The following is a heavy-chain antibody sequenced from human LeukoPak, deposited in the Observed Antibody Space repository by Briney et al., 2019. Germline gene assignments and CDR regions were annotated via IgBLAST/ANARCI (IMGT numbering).Heavy chain of an antibody. D-gene: IGHD2-15*01. V-gene: IGHV1-2*06. Sequence: ASVKVSCKASGYIFVGYYMYWVRQAPGQGLEWMGRINPDSGGTEYAQNLQGRITMTRDTSISTAYMELSRLGSDDTAVYYCARGEDCGGGSCVKYWGLGTPVTVSS. J-gene: IGHJ4*02. CDR1: GYIFVGYY. CDR2: INPDSGGT. CDR3: ARGEDCGGGSCVKY.